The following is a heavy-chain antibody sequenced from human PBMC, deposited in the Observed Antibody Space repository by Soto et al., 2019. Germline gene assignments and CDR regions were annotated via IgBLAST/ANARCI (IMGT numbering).Heavy chain of an antibody. D-gene: IGHD6-25*01. Sequence: QVQLVQSGAEVKKPGASVKVSCKASGYTFTSYAMHWVRQAPGQRLEWMGWINAGNGNTKYSQKFQGRVTITRDTSASTACVELSSLRSDATAVYCCGRVSRPNWFDPWGQGTLVTVSS. CDR3: GRVSRPNWFDP. CDR2: INAGNGNT. CDR1: GYTFTSYA. V-gene: IGHV1-3*01. J-gene: IGHJ5*02.